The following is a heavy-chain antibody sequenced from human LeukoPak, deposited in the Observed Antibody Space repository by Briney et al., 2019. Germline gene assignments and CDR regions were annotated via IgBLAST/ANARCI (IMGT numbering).Heavy chain of an antibody. J-gene: IGHJ4*02. CDR3: AHRKNYYDSSVFDN. CDR2: IYWDDDR. V-gene: IGHV2-5*02. D-gene: IGHD3-22*01. CDR1: GFSLNTRGVG. Sequence: SGPTLVNPTQTLTLTCTFSGFSLNTRGVGVGWIRQPPGRVLEWLALIYWDDDRRYSPSLKSRLTITKDTSKIQVVLTMTNMDPVDTATYFCAHRKNYYDSSVFDNWGQGTLVTVSS.